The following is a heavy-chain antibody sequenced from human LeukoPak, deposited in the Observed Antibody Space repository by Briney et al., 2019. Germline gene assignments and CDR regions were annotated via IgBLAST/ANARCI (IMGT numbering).Heavy chain of an antibody. CDR1: GGSISSGDYY. V-gene: IGHV4-61*08. CDR2: IYYSGST. J-gene: IGHJ4*02. Sequence: SETLSLTCTVSGGSISSGDYYWSWIRQPPGKGLEWIGYIYYSGSTNYNPSLKSRVTISVDTSKNQFSLKLSSVTAADTAVYYCARDSRDNYDILTGYGFDYWGQGTLVTVSS. CDR3: ARDSRDNYDILTGYGFDY. D-gene: IGHD3-9*01.